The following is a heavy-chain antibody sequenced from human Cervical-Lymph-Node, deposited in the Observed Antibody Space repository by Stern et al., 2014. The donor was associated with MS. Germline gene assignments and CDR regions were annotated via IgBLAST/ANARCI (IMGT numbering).Heavy chain of an antibody. CDR2: INTNTGNP. J-gene: IGHJ4*02. Sequence: VQLVESGSELKKPGASVKVSCKASGYTFTSYAMNWVRQAPGQGLEWMGWINTNTGNPTYAQVFTGRFVFSLDTSVSTAYLQISSLKAEDTAVYYCASGAMGDFWSGYSYFDYWGQGTLVTVSS. D-gene: IGHD3-3*01. CDR3: ASGAMGDFWSGYSYFDY. V-gene: IGHV7-4-1*02. CDR1: GYTFTSYA.